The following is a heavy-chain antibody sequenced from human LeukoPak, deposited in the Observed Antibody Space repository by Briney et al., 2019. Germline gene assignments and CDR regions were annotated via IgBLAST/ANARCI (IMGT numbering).Heavy chain of an antibody. CDR2: IYYSGST. CDR1: GGSLGSYY. V-gene: IGHV4-59*01. J-gene: IGHJ6*02. CDR3: ARDLTVDYYYYGMDV. Sequence: SETLSLTCTVSGGSLGSYYWSWIRQPPGKGLEWIGYIYYSGSTNFNPSLKSRVTISVDTSRNQFSLKLSSVTAADTAVYYCARDLTVDYYYYGMDVWGQGTTVTVSS.